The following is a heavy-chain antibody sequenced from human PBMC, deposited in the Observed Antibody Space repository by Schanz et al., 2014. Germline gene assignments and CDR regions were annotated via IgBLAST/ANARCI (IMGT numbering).Heavy chain of an antibody. CDR1: GFTFSNHA. J-gene: IGHJ4*02. CDR2: IGGSGDST. CDR3: AKHVRSLTGNDY. Sequence: EVHLLESGGGLVQPGGSLRLSCAASGFTFSNHALSWVRQAPRKGLEWVSGIGGSGDSTHYADSVKGRFIISRDNSKNTLYLQVNSLRAEDTAVYYCAKHVRSLTGNDYWGQGTLVTVSS. V-gene: IGHV3-23*01. D-gene: IGHD3-9*01.